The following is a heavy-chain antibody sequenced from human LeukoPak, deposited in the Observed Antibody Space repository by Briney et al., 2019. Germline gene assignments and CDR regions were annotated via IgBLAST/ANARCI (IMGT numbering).Heavy chain of an antibody. V-gene: IGHV4-4*07. CDR1: GGSISSDS. Sequence: SETLSLTCSLSGGSISSDSWSWIRQPAGRGLEWIGRLYSAGNADYNPPLKSRVSMSLDTSKNQFSLKLSSVTAADTAVYYCAREKYNSGWYADYWGQGALVTVSS. D-gene: IGHD6-19*01. CDR2: LYSAGNA. CDR3: AREKYNSGWYADY. J-gene: IGHJ4*02.